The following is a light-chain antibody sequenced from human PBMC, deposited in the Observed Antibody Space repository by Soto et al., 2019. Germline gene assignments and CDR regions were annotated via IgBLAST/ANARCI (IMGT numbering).Light chain of an antibody. CDR1: SSDVGSYNY. J-gene: IGLJ1*01. CDR2: DVN. V-gene: IGLV2-14*03. CDR3: SSYTTNNTLL. Sequence: QSALTQPASVSGSPGQSITISCTGTSSDVGSYNYVSWYLHHPGKAPKLMIYDVNNWPSGVSNRFSGSKSGNTASLTISGLQTEDEADYYCSSYTTNNTLLFGTGTKLTVL.